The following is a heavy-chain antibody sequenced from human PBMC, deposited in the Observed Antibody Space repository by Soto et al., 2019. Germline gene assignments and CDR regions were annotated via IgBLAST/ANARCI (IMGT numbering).Heavy chain of an antibody. Sequence: GGSPRLSCGASGLSASDNYMGWVRQAPGRGLEWVSVMYAGGDTHYADSVKGRFTISRDKSENTLYLQMNSLRDEDTGVYFCVSRIPSWVFDYWGLGTLVTVSS. CDR1: GLSASDNY. CDR3: VSRIPSWVFDY. J-gene: IGHJ4*01. CDR2: MYAGGDT. V-gene: IGHV3-53*01. D-gene: IGHD2-21*01.